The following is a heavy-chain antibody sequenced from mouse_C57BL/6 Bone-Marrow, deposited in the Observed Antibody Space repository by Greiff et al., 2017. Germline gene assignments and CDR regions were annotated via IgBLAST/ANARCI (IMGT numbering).Heavy chain of an antibody. Sequence: EVQVVESGGGLVKPGGSLKLSCAASGFTFSSYAMSWVRQTPEKRLEWVATISDGGSYTYYPDNVKGRFTISRDNANNTLYLQLSHLKSEDTAMYYCARAVYGSSHWYFDVWGTGTTVTVSS. D-gene: IGHD1-1*01. CDR1: GFTFSSYA. V-gene: IGHV5-4*01. CDR3: ARAVYGSSHWYFDV. CDR2: ISDGGSYT. J-gene: IGHJ1*03.